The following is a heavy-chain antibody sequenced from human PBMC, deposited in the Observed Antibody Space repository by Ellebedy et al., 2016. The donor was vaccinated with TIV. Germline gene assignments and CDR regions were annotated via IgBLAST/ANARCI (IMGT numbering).Heavy chain of an antibody. CDR3: ARHVFGVGDYGGNWFDP. Sequence: MPSETLSLTCTVSGGSISSSSYYWGWIRQPPGKGLEWIGSIYYSGSTYYNPSLKSRVTISLETSKNQFSLTLSSVTAADTAVYYCARHVFGVGDYGGNWFDPWGQGTLVTVSS. D-gene: IGHD4-23*01. J-gene: IGHJ5*02. V-gene: IGHV4-39*01. CDR2: IYYSGST. CDR1: GGSISSSSYY.